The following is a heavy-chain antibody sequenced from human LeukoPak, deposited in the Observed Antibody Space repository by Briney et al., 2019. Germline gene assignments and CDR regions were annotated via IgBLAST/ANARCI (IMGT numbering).Heavy chain of an antibody. Sequence: PSQTLSLTCAVSGGSISSGGYSWSWIRQPPGKGLEWIGYIYYSGSTYYNPSLKSRVTISVDTSKNQFSLKLSSVTAADTAVYYCARTLGYCTNGVCYTRRPFDYWGQGTLVTVSS. CDR1: GGSISSGGYS. D-gene: IGHD2-8*01. J-gene: IGHJ4*02. V-gene: IGHV4-30-2*03. CDR2: IYYSGST. CDR3: ARTLGYCTNGVCYTRRPFDY.